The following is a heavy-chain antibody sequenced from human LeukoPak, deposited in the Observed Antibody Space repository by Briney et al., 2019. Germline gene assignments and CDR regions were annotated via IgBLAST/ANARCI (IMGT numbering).Heavy chain of an antibody. Sequence: SETLSLTCTVSGGAISSSSYYWGWIRQPPGKGLEWTGTIYYSGTTYYNPSLKSRVTISVDTSKNQFSLKLSSVTAADTAVYYCARKRNRWIQLWYDYWGQGTLVTVSS. D-gene: IGHD5-18*01. CDR2: IYYSGTT. CDR3: ARKRNRWIQLWYDY. J-gene: IGHJ4*02. V-gene: IGHV4-39*07. CDR1: GGAISSSSYY.